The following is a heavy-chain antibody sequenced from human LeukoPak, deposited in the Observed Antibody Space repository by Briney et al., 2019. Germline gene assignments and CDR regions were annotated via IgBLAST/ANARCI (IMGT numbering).Heavy chain of an antibody. CDR3: ARNPYYYGSGSFLNWFDP. J-gene: IGHJ5*02. D-gene: IGHD3-10*01. CDR1: GGTFSSYA. V-gene: IGHV1-69*01. Sequence: SVKVSCKASGGTFSSYAISWVRQAPGQGLEWMGGIIPIFGTANYAQKFQGRVTITADESTSTAYMELRSLRSDDTAVYYCARNPYYYGSGSFLNWFDPWGQGTLVTVSS. CDR2: IIPIFGTA.